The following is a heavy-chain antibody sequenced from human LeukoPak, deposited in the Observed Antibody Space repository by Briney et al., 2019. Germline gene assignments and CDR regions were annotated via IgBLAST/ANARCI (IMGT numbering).Heavy chain of an antibody. CDR2: ISYDGRNE. J-gene: IGHJ4*02. D-gene: IGHD2-21*02. Sequence: PGGSLRLSCAASGLTFNKYGIHWVRQAPGKGLEWVAVISYDGRNEYYADSVKGRFTISRDNSKNTLTLQMNSLRTEDTAVYYCAKDEEAYCGGDCYSWRPAVGYWGQGTLVSVSS. V-gene: IGHV3-30*18. CDR1: GLTFNKYG. CDR3: AKDEEAYCGGDCYSWRPAVGY.